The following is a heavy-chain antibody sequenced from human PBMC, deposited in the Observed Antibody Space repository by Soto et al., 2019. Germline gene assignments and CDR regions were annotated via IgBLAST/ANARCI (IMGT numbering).Heavy chain of an antibody. Sequence: GALRLSCTASGFTFGDYAMSWFRQAPGKGLEWVGFIRSKAYGGTTEYAASVKGRFTISRDDSKSIAYLQMNSLKTEDTAVYYCTRVEEWLRQFDYWGQGTLVTVSS. CDR3: TRVEEWLRQFDY. J-gene: IGHJ4*02. CDR1: GFTFGDYA. D-gene: IGHD5-12*01. V-gene: IGHV3-49*03. CDR2: IRSKAYGGTT.